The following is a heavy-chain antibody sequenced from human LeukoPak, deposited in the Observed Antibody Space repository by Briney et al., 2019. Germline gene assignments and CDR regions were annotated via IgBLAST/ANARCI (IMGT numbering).Heavy chain of an antibody. V-gene: IGHV1-69*05. CDR2: IIPIFGTA. CDR3: AKILLPDIYYYYMDV. CDR1: GGTFSSYA. D-gene: IGHD1-26*01. Sequence: VASVKVSCKASGGTFSSYAISWVRQAPGQGLEWMGGIIPIFGTANYAQKFQGRVTITTDESTSTAYMELSSLRSEDTAVYYCAKILLPDIYYYYMDVWGKGTTVTVSS. J-gene: IGHJ6*03.